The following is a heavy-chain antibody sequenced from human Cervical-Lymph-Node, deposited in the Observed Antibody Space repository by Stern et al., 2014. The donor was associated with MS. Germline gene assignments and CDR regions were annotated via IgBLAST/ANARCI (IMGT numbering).Heavy chain of an antibody. J-gene: IGHJ4*02. CDR2: INPSSGVT. CDR3: ARGGFNYGYDYFDY. CDR1: GYSFSGYY. D-gene: IGHD5-18*01. V-gene: IGHV1-2*06. Sequence: VQLVQSGAEAKKPGASLKVSCKASGYSFSGYYIHWVRQAPGQGLEWMGRINPSSGVTNYAQNFQGRVTMTWDTSINTAYMELNRLKSDDTALYFCARGGFNYGYDYFDYWGQGTLVTVSS.